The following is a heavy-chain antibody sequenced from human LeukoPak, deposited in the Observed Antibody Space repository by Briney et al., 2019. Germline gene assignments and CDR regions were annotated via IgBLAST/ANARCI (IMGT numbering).Heavy chain of an antibody. Sequence: GGSLGLSCAASGFTLSGYWMHWVRQAPGKGLARVSRINSDGSTTSYADSVKGRFTISRDNAKNTLYLQMNSLRAEDTAVYFCARVATGSYDWFDPWGQGTLVTVSS. CDR2: INSDGSTT. J-gene: IGHJ5*02. CDR1: GFTLSGYW. V-gene: IGHV3-74*01. D-gene: IGHD3-10*01. CDR3: ARVATGSYDWFDP.